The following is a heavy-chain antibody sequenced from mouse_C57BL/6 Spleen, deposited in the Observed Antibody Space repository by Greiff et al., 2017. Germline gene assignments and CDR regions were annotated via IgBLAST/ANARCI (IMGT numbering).Heavy chain of an antibody. CDR1: GYAFSSSW. CDR3: ARSGVTTVGAMDY. Sequence: QVQLQQSGPELVKPGASVKISCKASGYAFSSSWMNWVKQRPGKGLEWIGRIYPGDGDTNYNGKFKGKATLTADKSSSTAYMQLSSLTSEDSAVYFCARSGVTTVGAMDYWGQGTSVTVSS. V-gene: IGHV1-82*01. D-gene: IGHD1-1*01. CDR2: IYPGDGDT. J-gene: IGHJ4*01.